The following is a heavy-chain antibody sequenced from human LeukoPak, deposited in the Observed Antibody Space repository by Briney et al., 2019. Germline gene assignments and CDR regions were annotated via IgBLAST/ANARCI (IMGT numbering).Heavy chain of an antibody. D-gene: IGHD6-19*01. CDR3: AKGAGYNSGWYYGY. V-gene: IGHV3-23*01. Sequence: PGGSLGLSCAASGFTFTSFAMSWVRQAPGKGLEWVSAISGGAVSTYYADSVKGRFTVSRDNSKNTLYLQMNSLRAEDTAVYYCAKGAGYNSGWYYGYWGQGTLVAVSS. J-gene: IGHJ4*02. CDR1: GFTFTSFA. CDR2: ISGGAVST.